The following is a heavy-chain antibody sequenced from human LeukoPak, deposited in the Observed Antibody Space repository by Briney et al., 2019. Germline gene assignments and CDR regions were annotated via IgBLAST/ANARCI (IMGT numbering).Heavy chain of an antibody. CDR3: ASLLLDPGYYYYMDV. Sequence: PSETLSLTCTVSGGSISSYYWSWIRQPAGKGLEWIGRIYTSGSTNYNPSLKSRVTISVDTSKNQFSLKLCSVTAADTAVYYCASLLLDPGYYYYMDVWGKGTTVTVSS. CDR1: GGSISSYY. D-gene: IGHD3/OR15-3a*01. V-gene: IGHV4-4*07. CDR2: IYTSGST. J-gene: IGHJ6*03.